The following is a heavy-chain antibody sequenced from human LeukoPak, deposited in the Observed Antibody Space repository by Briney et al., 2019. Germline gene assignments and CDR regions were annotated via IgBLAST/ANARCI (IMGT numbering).Heavy chain of an antibody. V-gene: IGHV3-30*02. CDR1: GFTFSSYG. J-gene: IGHJ4*02. CDR2: IRYDGSNK. CDR3: AKDLEGCSGGSCYGGPFDY. Sequence: GGSLRLSCAASGFTFSSYGMHWVRQAPGKGLEWVAFIRYDGSNKYYADSVKGRFTISRDNSKNTLYLQMNSLRAEDTAVYYCAKDLEGCSGGSCYGGPFDYWGQGTLVTVSS. D-gene: IGHD2-15*01.